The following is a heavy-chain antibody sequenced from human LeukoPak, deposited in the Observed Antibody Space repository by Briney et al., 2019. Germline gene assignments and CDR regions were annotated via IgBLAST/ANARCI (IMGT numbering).Heavy chain of an antibody. J-gene: IGHJ5*02. V-gene: IGHV3-48*01. CDR2: ISSSSTI. CDR1: GFTFSSYS. CDR3: ARTYYDFWSGYYP. Sequence: PGGSLRLXCAASGFTFSSYSMNWVRQAPGKGLEWVSYISSSSTIYYADSVKGRFTISRDNAKNSLYLQMNSLRAEDTAVYYCARTYYDFWSGYYPWGQGTLVTVSS. D-gene: IGHD3-3*01.